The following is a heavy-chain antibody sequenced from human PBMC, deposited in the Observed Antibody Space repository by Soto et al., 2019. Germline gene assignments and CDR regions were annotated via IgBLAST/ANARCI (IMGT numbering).Heavy chain of an antibody. Sequence: GGSLRLSCAASGFTFSDYYMNWMCQAPGKGLEWLAYISSGGSVIYYADSVKGRFTISRDNSKNTLYLQMNSLRAEDTAVYYWAKLRIFILGFGGWGLYFWGRGPLVPVSA. J-gene: IGHJ4*02. CDR2: ISSGGSVI. CDR3: AKLRIFILGFGGWGLYF. V-gene: IGHV3-11*04. CDR1: GFTFSDYY. D-gene: IGHD3-10*01.